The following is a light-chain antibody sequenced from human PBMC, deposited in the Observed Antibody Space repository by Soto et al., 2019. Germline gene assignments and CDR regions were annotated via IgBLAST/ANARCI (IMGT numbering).Light chain of an antibody. CDR2: AAS. Sequence: DIQMTQSPSSLSASVGDRVTITCRASQSISSYLNWYQQKPGKAPKLLIYAASSLQSGVPSRFSGSGSGTDFTLTIINVQPEDCGTYYCQQSYTSQQTFGQGTKLEI. CDR1: QSISSY. CDR3: QQSYTSQQT. J-gene: IGKJ2*01. V-gene: IGKV1-39*01.